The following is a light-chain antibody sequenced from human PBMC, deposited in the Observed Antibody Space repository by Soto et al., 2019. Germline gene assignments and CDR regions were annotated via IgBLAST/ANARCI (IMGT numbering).Light chain of an antibody. J-gene: IGKJ4*01. CDR1: QSLLDSDDGNTY. CDR3: QQAHSFPLS. V-gene: IGKV2-40*01. Sequence: DIVMTQTPLSLPVTPGEPASISCGSSQSLLDSDDGNTYLAWYQQKPGKAPKLLIYKASSLESGVPSRFSGSGSGTDFTLTISSLQPEDFATYYCQQAHSFPLSFGGGTKVDIK. CDR2: KAS.